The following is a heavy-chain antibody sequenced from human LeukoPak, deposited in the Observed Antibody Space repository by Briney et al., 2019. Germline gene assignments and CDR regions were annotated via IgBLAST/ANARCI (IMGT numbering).Heavy chain of an antibody. CDR1: GGSISSYY. J-gene: IGHJ4*02. D-gene: IGHD1-26*01. CDR3: ARDSDSGSYSYFDY. CDR2: NYYNGST. Sequence: SETLSLTCTVSGGSISSYYWSWIRQPPGKGLEWIGYNYYNGSTNYNPSLKSRVTISADTSKTQCSLKLSSVTAADTAVYYCARDSDSGSYSYFDYWGQGTLVTVSS. V-gene: IGHV4-59*01.